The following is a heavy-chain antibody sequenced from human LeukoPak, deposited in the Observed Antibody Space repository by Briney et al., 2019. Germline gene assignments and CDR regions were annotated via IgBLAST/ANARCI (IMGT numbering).Heavy chain of an antibody. Sequence: SETLSLTCTVSGGSISSSSYYWGWIRQPPGKGLEWIGSIYYSGSTYYNPSLKSRVTISVDTSKNQFSLKLSSVTAADTALYYCASSEETGDAFDIWGQGTMVTVSS. J-gene: IGHJ3*02. CDR3: ASSEETGDAFDI. V-gene: IGHV4-39*07. CDR2: IYYSGST. D-gene: IGHD7-27*01. CDR1: GGSISSSSYY.